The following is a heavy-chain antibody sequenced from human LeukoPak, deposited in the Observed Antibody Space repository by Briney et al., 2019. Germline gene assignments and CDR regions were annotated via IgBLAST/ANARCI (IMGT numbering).Heavy chain of an antibody. CDR1: GFTFSSYG. Sequence: QTGRSLRLSCAASGFTFSSYGMHWVRQAPGKGLEGVAVISYDGSNKYYADSVKGRFTISRDNSKNTLYLQMNSLRAEDTAVYYCAKELVLPHFDYWGQGTLVTVSS. CDR2: ISYDGSNK. D-gene: IGHD6-6*01. CDR3: AKELVLPHFDY. V-gene: IGHV3-30*18. J-gene: IGHJ4*02.